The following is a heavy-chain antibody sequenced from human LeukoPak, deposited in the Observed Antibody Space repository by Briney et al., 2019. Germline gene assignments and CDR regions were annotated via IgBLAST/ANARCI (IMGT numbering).Heavy chain of an antibody. D-gene: IGHD3-10*01. CDR2: IYYSGST. J-gene: IGHJ6*02. V-gene: IGHV4-59*08. CDR1: GGSISSYY. Sequence: SETLSLTCTVSGGSISSYYWSWIRQPPGKGLEWIGYIYYSGSTNYNPALKSRVTISVETSKNQFSLKLSSVTAADTAVYYCARLTPMVEYCYYYGMDVWGQGTTVTVSS. CDR3: ARLTPMVEYCYYYGMDV.